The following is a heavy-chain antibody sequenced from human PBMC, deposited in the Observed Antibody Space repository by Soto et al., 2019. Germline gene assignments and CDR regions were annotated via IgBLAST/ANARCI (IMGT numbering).Heavy chain of an antibody. J-gene: IGHJ4*02. D-gene: IGHD2-21*02. CDR2: IWYDGSNK. V-gene: IGHV3-33*01. CDR3: ARDGLAYCGGDCYSDY. Sequence: GGSLRLSCAASGFTFSSYGMHWVRQAPGKGLEWVAVIWYDGSNKYYADSVKGRFTISRDNSKNTLYLQMNRLRAEDTAVYYCARDGLAYCGGDCYSDYWGQGTLVTVSS. CDR1: GFTFSSYG.